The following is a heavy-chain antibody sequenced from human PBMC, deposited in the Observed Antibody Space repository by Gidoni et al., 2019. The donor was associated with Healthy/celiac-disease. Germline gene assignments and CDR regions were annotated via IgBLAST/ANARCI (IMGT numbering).Heavy chain of an antibody. CDR3: ARDEPQFSYGSGSRSFDY. D-gene: IGHD3-10*01. Sequence: QVQLVQSGAEVKKPGASVKVSCKASGYTFTGYYMHWVRQAPGQGLEWMGWINPNSGGTNYAQKFQGRVTMTRDTSISTAYMELSRLRSDDTAVYYCARDEPQFSYGSGSRSFDYWGQGTLVTVSS. J-gene: IGHJ4*02. CDR2: INPNSGGT. V-gene: IGHV1-2*02. CDR1: GYTFTGYY.